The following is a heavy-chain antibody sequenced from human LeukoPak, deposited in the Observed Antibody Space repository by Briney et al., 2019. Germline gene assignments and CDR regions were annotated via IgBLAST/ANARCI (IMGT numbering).Heavy chain of an antibody. V-gene: IGHV1-2*02. Sequence: EASVKVSCTASGYTFTDYYIHWVRQAPGQGLEWMGWINPNSGGTNYAQNFQGRVTMTRDTSISTAYMELSRLRSDDTAVYYCARDLELWGQGTLVAVSS. CDR1: GYTFTDYY. CDR3: ARDLEL. J-gene: IGHJ5*02. CDR2: INPNSGGT.